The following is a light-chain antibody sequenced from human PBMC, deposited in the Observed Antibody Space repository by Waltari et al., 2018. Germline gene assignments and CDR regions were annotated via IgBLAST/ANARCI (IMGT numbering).Light chain of an antibody. CDR3: SSYTNTFVV. J-gene: IGLJ2*01. CDR1: TSDLGAYNY. Sequence: QSALTQPASVSGSPGQSITISCPGSTSDLGAYNYVAWYQHFPDAAPKLLIYEVRNRPSGVSSRFSGSKSGNTASLTISGIQAEDEAHYYCSSYTNTFVVFGGGTKLTVL. V-gene: IGLV2-14*01. CDR2: EVR.